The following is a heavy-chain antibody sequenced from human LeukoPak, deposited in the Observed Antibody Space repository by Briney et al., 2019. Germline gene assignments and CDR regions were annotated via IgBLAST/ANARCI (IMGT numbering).Heavy chain of an antibody. Sequence: ASVKVSCKASGYTFTSYGISWVRQAPGQGREWMGWISAYNGNTNYAQKLQGRVTMTTDTSTSTAYMELRSLRSDDTAVYYCARERIAVAGEYYYYGMDVWGQGTTVTVSS. D-gene: IGHD6-19*01. CDR2: ISAYNGNT. J-gene: IGHJ6*02. CDR3: ARERIAVAGEYYYYGMDV. V-gene: IGHV1-18*01. CDR1: GYTFTSYG.